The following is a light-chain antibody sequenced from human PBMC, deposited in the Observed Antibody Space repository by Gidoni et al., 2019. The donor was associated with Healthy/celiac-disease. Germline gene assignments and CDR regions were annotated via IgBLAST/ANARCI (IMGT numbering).Light chain of an antibody. V-gene: IGLV7-43*01. CDR3: LLYYGGAWV. CDR2: CTS. J-gene: IGLJ3*02. CDR1: TGAVTSGYY. Sequence: TVATQEPSLTVSPGGTVTPTCASTTGAVTSGYYPNWFQQKPGQAPRALIYCTSNNHYWPPARFSGSLLGGKAALTLSGVQPEDEAEYYCLLYYGGAWVFGGGTKLTVL.